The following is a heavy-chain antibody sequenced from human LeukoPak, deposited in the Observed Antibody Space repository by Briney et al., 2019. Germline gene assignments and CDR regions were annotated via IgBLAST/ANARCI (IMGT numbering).Heavy chain of an antibody. V-gene: IGHV1-18*04. J-gene: IGHJ3*02. CDR1: GYTFTSYY. Sequence: GASVKVSCKASGYTFTSYYMHWVRQAPGQGLEWMGWISAYNGNTNYAQKLQSRVTMTTDTSTSTAYMELRSLRSDDTAVYHCARDQYTVWSGSGFDAFDIWGQGTMVTVSS. CDR2: ISAYNGNT. D-gene: IGHD3-3*01. CDR3: ARDQYTVWSGSGFDAFDI.